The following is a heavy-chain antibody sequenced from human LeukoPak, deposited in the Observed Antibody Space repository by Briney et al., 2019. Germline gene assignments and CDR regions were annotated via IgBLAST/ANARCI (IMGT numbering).Heavy chain of an antibody. Sequence: GGSLRLSCAASGFTFSSYSMNWVRHAPGKGLEWVSSISSSSSYIYYADSVKGRFTISRDNAKNSLYLQMNSLRAEDTAVYYCAIIVVVTAKGGIDYWGQGTLVTVSS. CDR3: AIIVVVTAKGGIDY. CDR2: ISSSSSYI. D-gene: IGHD2-21*02. CDR1: GFTFSSYS. V-gene: IGHV3-21*01. J-gene: IGHJ4*02.